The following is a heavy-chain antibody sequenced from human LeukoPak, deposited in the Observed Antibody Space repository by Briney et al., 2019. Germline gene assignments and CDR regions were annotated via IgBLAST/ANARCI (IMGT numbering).Heavy chain of an antibody. Sequence: KSSETLSLTCTVSGGSISSCYWSWIRQPPGKGLEWIGYIYYSGSTNYNPSLKSRVTISVDTSKNQFSLKLSSVTAADTAVYYCARGGGYDSSGEFDYWGQGTLVTVSS. CDR2: IYYSGST. CDR1: GGSISSCY. J-gene: IGHJ4*02. V-gene: IGHV4-59*01. CDR3: ARGGGYDSSGEFDY. D-gene: IGHD3-22*01.